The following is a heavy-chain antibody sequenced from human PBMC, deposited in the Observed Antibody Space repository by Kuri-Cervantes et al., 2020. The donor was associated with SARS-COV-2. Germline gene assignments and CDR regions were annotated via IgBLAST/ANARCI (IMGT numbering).Heavy chain of an antibody. V-gene: IGHV1-46*01. J-gene: IGHJ6*03. D-gene: IGHD2-15*01. CDR1: GYTFTSYY. CDR3: ARDGVADYYYYYMDV. Sequence: ASVKVSCKASGYTFTSYYMHWVRQAPGQGLEWMGIINPSGGSTSYAQKFQGRVTMTRDTSTSTVYMELSSLGSEDTAVYYCARDGVADYYYYYMDVWGKGTTVTVSS. CDR2: INPSGGST.